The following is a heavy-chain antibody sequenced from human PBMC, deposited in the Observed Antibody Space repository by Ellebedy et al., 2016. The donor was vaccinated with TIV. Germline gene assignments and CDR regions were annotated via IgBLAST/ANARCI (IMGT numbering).Heavy chain of an antibody. CDR3: AREARGDYGDDAFDI. Sequence: ASVKVSXKASGYTFTSYGISWVRQAPGQGLEWMGWISAYNGNTNYAQKLQGRVTMTTDTSTSTAYMELRSLRSDDTAVYYCAREARGDYGDDAFDIWGQGTMVTVSS. J-gene: IGHJ3*02. CDR2: ISAYNGNT. V-gene: IGHV1-18*01. CDR1: GYTFTSYG. D-gene: IGHD4-17*01.